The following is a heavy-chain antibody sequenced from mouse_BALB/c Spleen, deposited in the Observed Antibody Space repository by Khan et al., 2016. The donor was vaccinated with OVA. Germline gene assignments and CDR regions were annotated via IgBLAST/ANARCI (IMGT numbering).Heavy chain of an antibody. V-gene: IGHV1-4*01. CDR2: INPSNDYS. CDR3: ARGGYGSFGF. Sequence: QVQLQQSGAELARPGASVKMSCKASGYIFTNYMMHWVKQRPGQGLEWIGDINPSNDYSNYNQSFKDKATLTADKSSSTAYMQLSSLTSEDSAVYYCARGGYGSFGFWGQGTLFTVSA. J-gene: IGHJ3*01. D-gene: IGHD1-1*01. CDR1: GYIFTNYM.